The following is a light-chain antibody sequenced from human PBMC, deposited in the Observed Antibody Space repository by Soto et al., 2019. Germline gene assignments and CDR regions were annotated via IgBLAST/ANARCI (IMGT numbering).Light chain of an antibody. Sequence: EVVVTQAPGTLWLSPGERATLSCRGSHTSSSSDFFWYQQKPGQAPRLLLYGISRRATGVPDRFSGSGSQTDFSLTTTPLEPQDFAGYYCQQYVTSSPRTFGQGTKV. CDR2: GIS. V-gene: IGKV3-20*01. CDR3: QQYVTSSPRT. J-gene: IGKJ1*01. CDR1: HTSSSSD.